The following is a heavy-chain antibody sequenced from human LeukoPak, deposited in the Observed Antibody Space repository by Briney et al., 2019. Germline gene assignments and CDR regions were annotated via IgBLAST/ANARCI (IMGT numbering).Heavy chain of an antibody. Sequence: GGSLRLSCAASRFTFSSYAMGWVRQAPGNGLEWVSSTSSSSSYIYYADSVKGRFTISRDNAKNSLYLQMNSLRAEDTAVYYCARDLVPKPHDYYDNNGYAAIAYWGQRTPVTVSS. J-gene: IGHJ4*02. V-gene: IGHV3-21*01. CDR1: RFTFSSYA. CDR3: ARDLVPKPHDYYDNNGYAAIAY. D-gene: IGHD3-22*01. CDR2: TSSSSSYI.